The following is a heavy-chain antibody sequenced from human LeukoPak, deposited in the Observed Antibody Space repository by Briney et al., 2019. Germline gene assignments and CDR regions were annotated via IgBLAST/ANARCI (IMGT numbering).Heavy chain of an antibody. J-gene: IGHJ4*02. CDR1: GGSISSGDYY. CDR3: ARENWGVRTYYDYVWGSYRYNYFDY. V-gene: IGHV4-30-4*08. CDR2: IYYSGST. Sequence: SQTLSLTCTVSGGSISSGDYYWSWIRQPPGKGLEWIGYIYYSGSTYYNPSLKSRVTISVDTSKNQFSLKLSSVTAADTAVYYCARENWGVRTYYDYVWGSYRYNYFDYWGQGTLVTVSS. D-gene: IGHD3-16*02.